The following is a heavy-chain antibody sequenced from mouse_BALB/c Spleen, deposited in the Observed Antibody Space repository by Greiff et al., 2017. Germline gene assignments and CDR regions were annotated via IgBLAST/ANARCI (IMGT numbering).Heavy chain of an antibody. CDR2: ISSGGSYT. V-gene: IGHV5-9-4*01. CDR3: ARDWFAY. CDR1: GFTFSSYA. Sequence: EVQRVESGGGLVKPGGSLKLSCAASGFTFSSYAMSWVRQSPEKRLEWVAEISSGGSYTYYPDTVTGRFTISRDNAKNTLYLEMSSLRSEDTAMYYCARDWFAYWGQGTLVTVSA. J-gene: IGHJ3*01.